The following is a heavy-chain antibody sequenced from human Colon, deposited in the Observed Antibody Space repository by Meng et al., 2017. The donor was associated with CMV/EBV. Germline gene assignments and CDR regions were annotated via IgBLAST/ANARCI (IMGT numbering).Heavy chain of an antibody. V-gene: IGHV1-18*01. D-gene: IGHD1-7*01. CDR2: ISTSIGN. CDR3: VRGAWNSRGCFDH. J-gene: IGHJ4*02. CDR1: GYTVSSYG. Sequence: ASVKVSCKASGYTVSSYGISWVRQAPGQGLEWMGCISTSIGNQYAQKFQGRVIMTTDSPMNTAYLEVMSLTFEDTAVYYCVRGAWNSRGCFDHWGQGALVTVSS.